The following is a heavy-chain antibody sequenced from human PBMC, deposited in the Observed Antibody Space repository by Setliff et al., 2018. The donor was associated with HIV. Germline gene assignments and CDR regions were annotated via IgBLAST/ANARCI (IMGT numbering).Heavy chain of an antibody. Sequence: GESLKISCKGSGYRFTSYWIGWVRQMPGKGLEWMGIIYPGDSDTRYSPSFQGQVTMSVDKSISTAYLQWSSLKASDTAIYYCARALDFLTEELNWFFHVWGRGTLVTVSS. CDR3: ARALDFLTEELNWFFHV. V-gene: IGHV5-51*01. D-gene: IGHD3-9*01. J-gene: IGHJ2*01. CDR2: IYPGDSDT. CDR1: GYRFTSYW.